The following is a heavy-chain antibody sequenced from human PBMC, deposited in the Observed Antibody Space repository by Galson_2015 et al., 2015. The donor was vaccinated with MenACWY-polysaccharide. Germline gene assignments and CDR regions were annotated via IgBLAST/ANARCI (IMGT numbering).Heavy chain of an antibody. V-gene: IGHV5-51*01. Sequence: QSGAEVTKPGESLNISCTGSGYSFDTYWIGWVRQMPGKGLEWIGIIYTGDSDARYSPSFQGQVTISVDKSISTAYLQWSSLKASDTAMYYCARHGPGTIRGWFDPWGQGTLVTVSS. J-gene: IGHJ5*02. CDR3: ARHGPGTIRGWFDP. CDR2: IYTGDSDA. CDR1: GYSFDTYW. D-gene: IGHD3-10*01.